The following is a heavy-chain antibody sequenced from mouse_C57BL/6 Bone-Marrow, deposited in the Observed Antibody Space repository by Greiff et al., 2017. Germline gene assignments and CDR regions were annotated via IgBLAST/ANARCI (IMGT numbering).Heavy chain of an antibody. D-gene: IGHD1-1*01. CDR2: IDPENGDT. J-gene: IGHJ2*01. Sequence: VQLQQSGAELVRPGASVKLSCTASGFNIKDDYMHWVKQRPEQGLEWIGWIDPENGDTEYASKFQGKATITADTSSNTAYLQLSSLTSEDTAVYYCTSLFITTVVFDYWGQGTTLTVSS. CDR3: TSLFITTVVFDY. CDR1: GFNIKDDY. V-gene: IGHV14-4*01.